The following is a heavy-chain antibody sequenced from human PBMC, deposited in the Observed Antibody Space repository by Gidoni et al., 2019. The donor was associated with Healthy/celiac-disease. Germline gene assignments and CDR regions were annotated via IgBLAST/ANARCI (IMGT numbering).Heavy chain of an antibody. D-gene: IGHD3-10*01. CDR3: ASSFPSLYGSGSYDWFDP. CDR2: IIPMLCIE. V-gene: IGHV1-69*02. J-gene: IGHJ5*02. Sequence: QVQLVKAGAEVKQPVSSVKVFCKASGGTVTSYTICWVRHAAGHGLEWMGRIIPMLCIEKNARKCPGRVTITADKATGTVYMEMSSMRSEDKAVYYCASSFPSLYGSGSYDWFDPWGQGTLVTVSS. CDR1: GGTVTSYT.